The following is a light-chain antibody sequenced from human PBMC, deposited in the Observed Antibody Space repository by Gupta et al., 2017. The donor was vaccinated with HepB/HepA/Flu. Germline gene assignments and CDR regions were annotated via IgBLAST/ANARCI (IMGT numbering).Light chain of an antibody. Sequence: SVLTQPPSVSGPPGQRVVISCSGSSSNIGTNFVYWYQHLPGAAPRPLIYRSNQRPSGVPERFSGSKSGTSASLAIGGLRSEDEADYYCVAWDDTLVGWLFGGGTRLTVL. CDR2: RSN. J-gene: IGLJ3*02. V-gene: IGLV1-47*01. CDR3: VAWDDTLVGWL. CDR1: SSNIGTNF.